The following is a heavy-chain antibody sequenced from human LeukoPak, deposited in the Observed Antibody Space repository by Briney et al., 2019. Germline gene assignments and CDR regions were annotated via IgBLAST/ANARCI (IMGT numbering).Heavy chain of an antibody. D-gene: IGHD2-15*01. CDR2: IRYDGSNK. Sequence: PGGSLRLSCAASGVTFNTYGIHWVRQTPGEGLEWVAFIRYDGSNKHYADSVKGRSTISRDNSKNTLYLQMNSLRVEDTAVYYCAKDRCSGGSCDPPYYYFMDVWGKGTTVTVSS. V-gene: IGHV3-30*02. CDR3: AKDRCSGGSCDPPYYYFMDV. J-gene: IGHJ6*03. CDR1: GVTFNTYG.